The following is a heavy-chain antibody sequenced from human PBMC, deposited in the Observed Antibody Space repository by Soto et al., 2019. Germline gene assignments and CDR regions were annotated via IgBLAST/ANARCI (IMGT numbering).Heavy chain of an antibody. V-gene: IGHV3-23*01. CDR1: GFTFSSYA. Sequence: GGSLRLSCAASGFTFSSYAMSWVRQAPGKGLEWVSAISGSGGSSYYADSVKGRFTISRDNSKNTLYLQMHSLRAEDTAVYYCAKDRIFGVAHWGQGTLVTVSS. D-gene: IGHD3-3*02. CDR2: ISGSGGSS. CDR3: AKDRIFGVAH. J-gene: IGHJ4*02.